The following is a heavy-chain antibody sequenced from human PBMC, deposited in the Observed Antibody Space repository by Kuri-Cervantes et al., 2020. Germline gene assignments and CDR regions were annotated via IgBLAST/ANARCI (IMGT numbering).Heavy chain of an antibody. CDR3: ARGATVTTYYFDY. CDR1: GFTLSTYG. D-gene: IGHD4-17*01. CDR2: ISYDGSNK. Sequence: GESLKISCAASGFTLSTYGMHWVRQAPGKGLEWVAVISYDGSNKYYADSVKGRLTISRDNSKNTLYLQMNSLRAEDTAVYYCARGATVTTYYFDYWGQGTLVTVSS. V-gene: IGHV3-30*19. J-gene: IGHJ4*02.